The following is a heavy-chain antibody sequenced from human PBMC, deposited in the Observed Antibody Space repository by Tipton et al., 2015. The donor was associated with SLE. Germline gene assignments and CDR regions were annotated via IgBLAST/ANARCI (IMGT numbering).Heavy chain of an antibody. CDR3: ATQGGNYFGTDV. J-gene: IGHJ6*02. CDR1: GYNFIAYY. V-gene: IGHV1-18*04. Sequence: QSGPEVKKPGASVKVSCKASGYNFIAYYMHWVRQAPGQGLEWMGWISGYNANTNYAQKFQGRVTMTTDTSTSTAYMELKNLRSDDTAVYYCATQGGNYFGTDVWGPGTTVTVSS. CDR2: ISGYNANT. D-gene: IGHD2/OR15-2a*01.